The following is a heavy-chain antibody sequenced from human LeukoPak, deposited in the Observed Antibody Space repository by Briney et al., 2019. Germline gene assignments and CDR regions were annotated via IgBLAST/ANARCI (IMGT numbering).Heavy chain of an antibody. CDR2: IYAGGTT. V-gene: IGHV3-66*01. CDR1: GFTVTNNY. Sequence: PGGSLGLSCAASGFTVTNNYMSWVRQVPGKGLEWVSVIYAGGTTSNVDSVKGRFTISRDNAKNSLYLQMNSLRAEDTAVYYCARDRLGNCSGGSCYLNLYFYYLGLWGKGTTVTVSS. D-gene: IGHD2-15*01. CDR3: ARDRLGNCSGGSCYLNLYFYYLGL. J-gene: IGHJ6*03.